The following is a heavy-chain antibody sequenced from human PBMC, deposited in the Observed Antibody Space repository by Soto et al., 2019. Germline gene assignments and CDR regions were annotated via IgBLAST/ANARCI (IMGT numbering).Heavy chain of an antibody. CDR1: GFTFSSYA. J-gene: IGHJ3*02. Sequence: GGSLRLSCAASGFTFSSYAMSWVRQAPGKGLEWVSAISGSGGSTYYADSVKGRFTISRDNSKNTLYLQMNSLRAEDTAVYYWAIFPLNRYAFDIWGQGTMVTVSS. CDR2: ISGSGGST. V-gene: IGHV3-23*01. CDR3: AIFPLNRYAFDI.